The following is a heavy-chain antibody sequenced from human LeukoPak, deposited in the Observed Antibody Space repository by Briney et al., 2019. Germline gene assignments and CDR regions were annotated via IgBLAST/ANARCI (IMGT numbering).Heavy chain of an antibody. Sequence: RASVKVSCKVSGYTFTSYYMHWVRQAPGQGLEWMGIINPSGGSTSYAQKFQGRVTMTRDTSTSTVYMELSILRSEDTAVYYCASTLTIKDIPPEGYWGQGTLVTVSS. CDR3: ASTLTIKDIPPEGY. CDR2: INPSGGST. CDR1: GYTFTSYY. D-gene: IGHD3-3*01. V-gene: IGHV1-46*01. J-gene: IGHJ4*02.